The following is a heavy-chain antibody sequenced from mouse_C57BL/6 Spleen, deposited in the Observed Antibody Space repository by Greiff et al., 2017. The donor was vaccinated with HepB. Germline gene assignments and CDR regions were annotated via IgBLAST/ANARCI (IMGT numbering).Heavy chain of an antibody. CDR3: AREGHLRAMDY. V-gene: IGHV5-16*01. Sequence: EVQVVESEGGLVQPGSSMKLSCTASGFTFSDYYMAWVRQVPEKGLEWVANINYDGSSTYYLDSLKSRFIISRDNAKNILYLQMSSLKSEDTATYYCAREGHLRAMDYWGQGTSVTVSS. CDR2: INYDGSST. J-gene: IGHJ4*01. CDR1: GFTFSDYY.